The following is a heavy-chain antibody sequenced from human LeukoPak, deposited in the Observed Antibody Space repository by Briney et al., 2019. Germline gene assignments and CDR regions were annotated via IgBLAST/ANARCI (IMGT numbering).Heavy chain of an antibody. Sequence: GRYLRLSCAASGFTFSSYAMHWVRQAPGKGLEWVAVISYDGSNKYYADSVKGRFTISRDNSKNTLYLQMNSLRAEDTAVYYCARDQGWIQLWLLLEGSSMGIDYWGQGTLVTVSS. CDR2: ISYDGSNK. J-gene: IGHJ4*02. CDR3: ARDQGWIQLWLLLEGSSMGIDY. D-gene: IGHD5-18*01. V-gene: IGHV3-30-3*01. CDR1: GFTFSSYA.